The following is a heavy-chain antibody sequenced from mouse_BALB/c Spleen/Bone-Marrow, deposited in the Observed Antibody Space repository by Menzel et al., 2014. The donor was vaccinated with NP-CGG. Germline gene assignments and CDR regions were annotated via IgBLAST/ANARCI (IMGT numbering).Heavy chain of an antibody. J-gene: IGHJ3*01. CDR2: ISSGGLYT. CDR3: TRDYGNYAWFAY. CDR1: GFTFSSYT. Sequence: EVHLVESGGGLVKPGGSLKLSCAASGFTFSSYTMSWVRQTPEKRLEWVATISSGGLYTYYPDSVKGRFTISRDNAKNTLYLQMSSLKSEDTAMYYCTRDYGNYAWFAYWGQGTLVTVSA. V-gene: IGHV5-6-4*01. D-gene: IGHD2-1*01.